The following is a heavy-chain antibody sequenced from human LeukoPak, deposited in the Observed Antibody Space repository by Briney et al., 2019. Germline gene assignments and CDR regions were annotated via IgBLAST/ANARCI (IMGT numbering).Heavy chain of an antibody. CDR1: GFTFSSYG. J-gene: IGHJ6*02. V-gene: IGHV3-33*01. CDR3: ARVLYYYDSSGYVYGMDV. Sequence: GGSLRLSCAASGFTFSSYGMHWVRQAPGKGLEWVAVIWYDGSNKYYADSVKGRFTISRDNSKNTLYLQMNSLRAEDTAVYYCARVLYYYDSSGYVYGMDVWGQGTTVTVSS. CDR2: IWYDGSNK. D-gene: IGHD3-22*01.